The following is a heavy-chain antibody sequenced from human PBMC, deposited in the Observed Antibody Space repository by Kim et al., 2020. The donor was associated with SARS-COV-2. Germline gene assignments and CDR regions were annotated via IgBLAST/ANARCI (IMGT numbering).Heavy chain of an antibody. CDR2: INHSGST. J-gene: IGHJ2*01. V-gene: IGHV4-34*01. CDR3: ARHDYGYFDL. CDR1: GGSFSGYY. Sequence: SETLSLTCAVCGGSFSGYYWSWIRQPPGKGLEWIGEINHSGSTNYNPSLKSRVTISVDTSKNQFSLKLSSVTAADTAVYYCARHDYGYFDLWGRGTLVTVSS.